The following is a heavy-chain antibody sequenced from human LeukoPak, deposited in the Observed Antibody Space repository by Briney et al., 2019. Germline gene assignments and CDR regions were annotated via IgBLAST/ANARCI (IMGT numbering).Heavy chain of an antibody. Sequence: SVKVSCKASGGTFSSYTISWVRQAPGQGLEWMGRIIPILGIANYAQKFQGRVTITADKSTSTAYMELSSLRSEDTAVYYCARGSIAARRDWFDPRGQGTLVTVSS. V-gene: IGHV1-69*02. J-gene: IGHJ5*02. CDR3: ARGSIAARRDWFDP. CDR2: IIPILGIA. CDR1: GGTFSSYT. D-gene: IGHD6-6*01.